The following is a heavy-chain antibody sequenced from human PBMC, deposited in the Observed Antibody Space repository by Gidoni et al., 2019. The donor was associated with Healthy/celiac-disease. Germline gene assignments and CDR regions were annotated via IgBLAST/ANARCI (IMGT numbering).Heavy chain of an antibody. J-gene: IGHJ5*02. V-gene: IGHV4-39*01. Sequence: GGSISSSSYYWGWIRQPPGKGLEWIGSIYYSGSTYYNPSIKSRVTISVDTSKNQFSLKLSSVTAADTSVYYCARLPRDRWFDPWGQGTLVTVSS. CDR1: GGSISSSSYY. CDR3: ARLPRDRWFDP. CDR2: IYYSGST.